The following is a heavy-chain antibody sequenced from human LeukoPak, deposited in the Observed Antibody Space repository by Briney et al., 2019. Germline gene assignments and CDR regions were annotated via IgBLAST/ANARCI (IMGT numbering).Heavy chain of an antibody. CDR2: LSYDGSNK. V-gene: IGHV3-30*18. D-gene: IGHD3-10*01. Sequence: GGSLRLSCAASGFTFSSYGMHWVRQAPGKGLEWVAVLSYDGSNKYYADSVKGRFTISRDNSKNTLYLQMNSLRAEDTAVYYCAKDAGSGSYPNWFDPWGQGTLVTVSS. J-gene: IGHJ5*02. CDR3: AKDAGSGSYPNWFDP. CDR1: GFTFSSYG.